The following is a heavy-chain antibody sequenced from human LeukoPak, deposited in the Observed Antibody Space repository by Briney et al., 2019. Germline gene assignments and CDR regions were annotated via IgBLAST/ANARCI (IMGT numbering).Heavy chain of an antibody. Sequence: GASVKVSCTASGGTFSSYAISWVRQAPGQGLEWMGGIIPIFGTANYAQKFQGRVTITADESTSTAYMELSSLRSEDTAVYYCARVGGGGYQLLLGGDYYFDYWGQGTLVTVSS. CDR3: ARVGGGGYQLLLGGDYYFDY. D-gene: IGHD2-2*01. J-gene: IGHJ4*02. CDR2: IIPIFGTA. V-gene: IGHV1-69*13. CDR1: GGTFSSYA.